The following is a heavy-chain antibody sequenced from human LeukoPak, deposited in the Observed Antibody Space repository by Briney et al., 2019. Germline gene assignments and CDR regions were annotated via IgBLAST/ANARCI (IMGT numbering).Heavy chain of an antibody. CDR1: GDSISSGTYY. D-gene: IGHD5-24*01. CDR2: IYTSGST. CDR3: ARRRDGYNGEFGY. J-gene: IGHJ4*02. Sequence: SQTLSLTCTVSGDSISSGTYYWSWIRQPAGKGLEWIGRIYTSGSTNYNPSLKSRVTISLDTSKNQFSLKLSSVTAADTAVYYCARRRDGYNGEFGYWGQGTLVTVSS. V-gene: IGHV4-61*02.